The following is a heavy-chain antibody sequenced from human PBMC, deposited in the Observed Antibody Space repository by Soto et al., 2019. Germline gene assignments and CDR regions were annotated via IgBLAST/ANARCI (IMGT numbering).Heavy chain of an antibody. J-gene: IGHJ3*02. CDR1: GFTFSSYG. CDR2: IWYDGSNK. CDR3: ARDTGPTFYSSSWYDAFDI. D-gene: IGHD6-13*01. V-gene: IGHV3-33*01. Sequence: QVQLVESGGGAVQPGRSLRLSCAASGFTFSSYGMHWVRQAPGKGLEWVAVIWYDGSNKYYADSVKGRFTISRDNSKNTLYLQMNSLRAEDTAVYYCARDTGPTFYSSSWYDAFDIWGQGTMVTVSS.